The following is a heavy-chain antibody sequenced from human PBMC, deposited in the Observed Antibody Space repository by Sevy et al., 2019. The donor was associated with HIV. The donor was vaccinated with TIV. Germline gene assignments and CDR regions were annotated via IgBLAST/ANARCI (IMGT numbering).Heavy chain of an antibody. CDR2: IRYDGSNK. V-gene: IGHV3-30*02. CDR3: ARGRKTTQEWLEELDYYYGMDV. J-gene: IGHJ6*02. D-gene: IGHD2-8*01. CDR1: GFTFSTYD. Sequence: AGSLRLSCAASGFTFSTYDMHWVRQAPGKGLEWVAYIRYDGSNKYYGDSVRGRFTISRDNSKSTLYVQLNSLRAEDTAVYYCARGRKTTQEWLEELDYYYGMDVWGQGTSVTVSS.